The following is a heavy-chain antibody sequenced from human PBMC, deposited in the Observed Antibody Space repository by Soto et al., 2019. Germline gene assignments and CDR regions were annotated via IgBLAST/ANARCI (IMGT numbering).Heavy chain of an antibody. J-gene: IGHJ4*02. CDR3: ARARGARYFDY. CDR1: GGSISSGDYY. V-gene: IGHV4-30-4*01. Sequence: SETLSLTCTVSGGSISSGDYYWSWIRQPPGKGLEWIGYIYYSGSTYYNPSLLSRVTISVDTSKNQFSLKLSSVTAADTAVYYCARARGARYFDYWGQGTLVTVSS. D-gene: IGHD2-15*01. CDR2: IYYSGST.